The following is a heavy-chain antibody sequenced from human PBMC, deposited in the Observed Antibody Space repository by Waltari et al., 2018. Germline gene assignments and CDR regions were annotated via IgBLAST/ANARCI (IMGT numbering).Heavy chain of an antibody. CDR3: ARDADPRGYYYGMDV. Sequence: QVQLQESGPGLVKPSQTLSLTCTVSGGSISSGGYYWSWIRQHPGKGLEWIGYIYYSGSTYYNPSPKSLVTISVDTSKNQFSLKLSSVTAADTAVYYCARDADPRGYYYGMDVWGQGTTVTVSS. D-gene: IGHD3-10*01. CDR2: IYYSGST. V-gene: IGHV4-31*01. CDR1: GGSISSGGYY. J-gene: IGHJ6*02.